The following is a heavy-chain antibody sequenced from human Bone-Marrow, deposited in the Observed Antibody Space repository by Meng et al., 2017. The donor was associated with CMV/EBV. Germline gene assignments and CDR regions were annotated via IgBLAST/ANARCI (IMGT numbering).Heavy chain of an antibody. CDR1: GGSFSGYY. J-gene: IGHJ3*02. Sequence: SETLSLTCAVYGGSFSGYYWSWIRQPPGKGLEWIGEINHSGSTNYNPSLKSRVTILVDTSKNQFSLKLSSVTAADTAVYYCARGSLRIAARRREGGAFDIWGQGTMVTVSS. V-gene: IGHV4-34*01. D-gene: IGHD6-6*01. CDR3: ARGSLRIAARRREGGAFDI. CDR2: INHSGST.